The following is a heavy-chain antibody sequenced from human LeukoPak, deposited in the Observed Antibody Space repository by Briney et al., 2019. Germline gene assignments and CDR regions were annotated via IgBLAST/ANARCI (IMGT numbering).Heavy chain of an antibody. J-gene: IGHJ4*02. CDR3: ATRGGDFWSGFEK. CDR2: FDPEQAKT. CDR1: GDSLTDLN. Sequence: ASVNVSFKVSGDSLTDLNIQWVRQAPGKGLECLGGFDPEQAKTIYAQNFQGRVTMTEDASTDTASMELHSLKSEDTAVYYCATRGGDFWSGFEKWGQGTLIIVSS. D-gene: IGHD3-3*01. V-gene: IGHV1-24*01.